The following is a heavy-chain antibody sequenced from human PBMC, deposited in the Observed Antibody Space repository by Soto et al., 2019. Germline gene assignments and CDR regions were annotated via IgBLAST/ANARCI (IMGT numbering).Heavy chain of an antibody. D-gene: IGHD5-12*01. Sequence: QITLKESGPTLVKPTQTLTLTCTCSGFSLSTSGVGVGWIRQPPGKALEWLALIYWDDDKRYSPSLKSRLTITKDTSKNQVVHTMTNMDPVDTATYYCAHRELVADYRDYWGQGTLVTVSS. CDR1: GFSLSTSGVG. CDR3: AHRELVADYRDY. J-gene: IGHJ4*02. V-gene: IGHV2-5*02. CDR2: IYWDDDK.